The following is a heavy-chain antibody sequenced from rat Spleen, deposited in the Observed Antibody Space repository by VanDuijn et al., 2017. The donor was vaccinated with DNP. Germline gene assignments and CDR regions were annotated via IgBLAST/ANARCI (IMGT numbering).Heavy chain of an antibody. Sequence: EVKLVESGGVLVQPGRSLKLSCAASGLNFSDFWMGWFRQAPEKGLEWMGEIKQDSTVINHNPSLRDRFTISRDNAQNSLYLQMNNLGSEDTAIYYCVTRGTGSDNWFAHWGQGTLVTVSS. CDR2: IKQDSTVI. D-gene: IGHD5-1*01. CDR3: VTRGTGSDNWFAH. J-gene: IGHJ3*01. CDR1: GLNFSDFW. V-gene: IGHV4-2*01.